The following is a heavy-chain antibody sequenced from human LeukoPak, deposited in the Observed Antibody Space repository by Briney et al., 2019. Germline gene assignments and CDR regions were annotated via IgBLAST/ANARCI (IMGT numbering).Heavy chain of an antibody. J-gene: IGHJ4*02. CDR2: ISWNSGSI. Sequence: PGGSLRLSCAASGFTFDDYAMHWVRQAPGKGLEWVSGISWNSGSIGYADSVKGRFTISRDNAKNSLYLQMNSLRAEDTALYYCAKEDSSGYYYYFDYWGQGTLVTVSS. CDR3: AKEDSSGYYYYFDY. V-gene: IGHV3-9*01. D-gene: IGHD3-22*01. CDR1: GFTFDDYA.